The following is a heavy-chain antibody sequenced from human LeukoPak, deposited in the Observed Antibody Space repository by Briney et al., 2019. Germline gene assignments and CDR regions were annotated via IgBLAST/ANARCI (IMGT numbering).Heavy chain of an antibody. Sequence: PGGSLRLPCAASGFTFSSYGMHWVRQAPGKGLEWVAVISYDGSNKYYADSVKGRFTISRDNSKNTLYLQMNSLRAEDTAVYYCAKDHYGDYSETYYYGMDVWGQGTTVTVSS. CDR3: AKDHYGDYSETYYYGMDV. CDR1: GFTFSSYG. D-gene: IGHD4-17*01. J-gene: IGHJ6*02. CDR2: ISYDGSNK. V-gene: IGHV3-30*18.